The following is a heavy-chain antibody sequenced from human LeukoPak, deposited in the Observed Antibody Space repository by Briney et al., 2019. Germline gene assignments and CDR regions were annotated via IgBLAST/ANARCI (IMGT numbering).Heavy chain of an antibody. V-gene: IGHV3-21*01. D-gene: IGHD6-19*01. CDR3: ARDQPTFAVADPAPDY. CDR2: IISSSSYI. CDR1: ELASVTFT. J-gene: IGHJ4*02. Sequence: PGGPWGLSFEPSELASVTFTINWSRQAPGKGLEWAYSIISSSSYIYYADSVKGRFTISRDNAKNSLYLQMNSLRAEDTAVYYCARDQPTFAVADPAPDYWGQGTLVTVSS.